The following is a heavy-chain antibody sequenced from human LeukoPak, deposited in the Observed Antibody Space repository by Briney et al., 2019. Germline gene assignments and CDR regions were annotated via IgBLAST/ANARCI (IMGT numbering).Heavy chain of an antibody. D-gene: IGHD3-22*01. CDR2: INSDGSST. V-gene: IGHV3-74*01. J-gene: IGHJ4*02. Sequence: GGSLRLSCAASGFTFSSCAMSWVRQAPGKGLVWVSRINSDGSSTSYADSVKGRFTISRDNAKNTLYLQMNSLRAEDTAVYYCARLERDYYDSSGYYLYWGQGTLVTVSS. CDR3: ARLERDYYDSSGYYLY. CDR1: GFTFSSCA.